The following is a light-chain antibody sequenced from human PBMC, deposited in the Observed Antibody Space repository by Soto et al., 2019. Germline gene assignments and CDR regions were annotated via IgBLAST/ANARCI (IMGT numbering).Light chain of an antibody. Sequence: EIVLTQSPGTLSLSPGERATLHCRASQSVSSSYLAWYQQKPGQAPRLLIYGASSRATGIPDRFSGSGSGTDFTLTISRLEPEDLAVYYCQKYGSSPLFTFGTGTKVDIK. CDR2: GAS. J-gene: IGKJ3*01. V-gene: IGKV3-20*01. CDR1: QSVSSSY. CDR3: QKYGSSPLFT.